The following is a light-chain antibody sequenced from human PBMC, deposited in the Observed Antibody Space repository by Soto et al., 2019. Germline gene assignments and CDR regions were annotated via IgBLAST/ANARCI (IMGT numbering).Light chain of an antibody. Sequence: DIQMTQSPPSLSASVGDRVTITCQASQDISIYVNWYQQRPGKAPKLLIYEASILETGVPRRFSGSGSGTHFALSVSGLQPEDVATYYCQQYRSLPPLTCGGGTRVDIK. CDR3: QQYRSLPPLT. V-gene: IGKV1-33*01. CDR1: QDISIY. CDR2: EAS. J-gene: IGKJ4*01.